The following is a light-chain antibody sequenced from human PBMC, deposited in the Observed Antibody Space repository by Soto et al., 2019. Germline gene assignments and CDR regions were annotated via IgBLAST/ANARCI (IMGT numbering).Light chain of an antibody. CDR3: SSYTSSGTLV. CDR1: SNDAGGYYL. CDR2: EDT. Sequence: QSALTQPASVSGSPGQSITISCTGVSNDAGGYYLVSWYQQHPGQAPKLIIYEDTKRPSGVSSRFSGSKSGYMASLTISGLQAEDEADYYCSSYTSSGTLVFGAGTKVTVL. J-gene: IGLJ1*01. V-gene: IGLV2-14*02.